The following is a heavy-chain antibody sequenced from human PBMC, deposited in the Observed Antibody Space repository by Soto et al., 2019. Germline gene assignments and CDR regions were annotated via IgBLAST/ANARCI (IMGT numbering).Heavy chain of an antibody. D-gene: IGHD6-19*01. Sequence: QVQLVESGGGVVQPGRSLRLSCAASGFTFSSYAMHWVRQAPGKGLEWVAVILYDGSNKYYADSVKGRFTISRDNSKNTLYLQMNSLRVEDTAVYYCARDLYGSGWPPVDYWGQGTLVTVSS. V-gene: IGHV3-30-3*01. CDR2: ILYDGSNK. CDR3: ARDLYGSGWPPVDY. CDR1: GFTFSSYA. J-gene: IGHJ4*02.